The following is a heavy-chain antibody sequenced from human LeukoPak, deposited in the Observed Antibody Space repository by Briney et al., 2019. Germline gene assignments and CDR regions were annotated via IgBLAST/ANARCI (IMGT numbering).Heavy chain of an antibody. CDR1: GGSISSYY. CDR2: IYYSGST. Sequence: SETLSLTCTVSGGSISSYYWSWIRQPPGKGLEWIGYIYYSGSTNYNLSLKSRVTISVDTSKNQFSLKLSSVTAADTAVYYCTRVLTYYDILTGRTHAFDIWGQGTMVTVSS. CDR3: TRVLTYYDILTGRTHAFDI. J-gene: IGHJ3*02. D-gene: IGHD3-9*01. V-gene: IGHV4-59*01.